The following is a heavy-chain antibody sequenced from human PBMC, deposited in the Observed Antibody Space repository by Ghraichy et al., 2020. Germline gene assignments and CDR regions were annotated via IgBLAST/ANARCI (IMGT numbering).Heavy chain of an antibody. Sequence: LSLTCAASGFTFSSYAMSWVRQAPGKGLEWVSAISGSGGSTYYADSVKGRFTISRDNSKNTLYLQMNSLRAEDTAVYYCAKRSPLSGSYYFDYWGQGTLVTVSS. CDR2: ISGSGGST. CDR3: AKRSPLSGSYYFDY. CDR1: GFTFSSYA. V-gene: IGHV3-23*01. D-gene: IGHD1-26*01. J-gene: IGHJ4*02.